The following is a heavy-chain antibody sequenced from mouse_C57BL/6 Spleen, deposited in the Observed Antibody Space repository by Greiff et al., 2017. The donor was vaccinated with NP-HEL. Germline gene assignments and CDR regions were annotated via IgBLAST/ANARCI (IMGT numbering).Heavy chain of an antibody. D-gene: IGHD1-1*01. CDR2: IDPSDSYT. V-gene: IGHV1-50*01. CDR1: GYTFTSYW. J-gene: IGHJ1*03. CDR3: AKVVATDFDV. Sequence: QVQLQQPGAELVKPGASVKLSCKASGYTFTSYWMQWVKQRPGQGLEWIGEIDPSDSYTNYNQKFKGKATLTVDTSSSTAYMQLSSLTSEDSAVYYCAKVVATDFDVWGTGTTVTVSS.